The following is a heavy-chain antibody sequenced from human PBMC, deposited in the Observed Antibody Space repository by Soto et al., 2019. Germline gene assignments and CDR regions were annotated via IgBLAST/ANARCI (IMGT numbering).Heavy chain of an antibody. D-gene: IGHD6-13*01. CDR3: ARRGIAAARGWFDP. CDR2: IYHSGST. J-gene: IGHJ5*02. CDR1: SGSISSSNW. Sequence: SETLSLTCAVSSGSISSSNWWSWVRQPPGKGLEWIGEIYHSGSTNYNPSLKSRVTISVDKSKNQFSLKLSSVTAADTAVYYCARRGIAAARGWFDPWGQGTLVTVSS. V-gene: IGHV4-4*02.